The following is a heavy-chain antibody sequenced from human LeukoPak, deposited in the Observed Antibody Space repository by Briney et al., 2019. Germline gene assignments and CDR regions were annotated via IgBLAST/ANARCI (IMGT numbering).Heavy chain of an antibody. J-gene: IGHJ4*02. CDR1: DGSVTSFY. CDR3: ARARSPKDYYSDTSGYYYFDS. V-gene: IGHV4-59*02. Sequence: PSETLSLTCTVSDGSVTSFYWSWIRQPPGKGPEWIGFIFDSGSTKYNPSLKSRVTISADTSKKQFSLKLSSVTAADTAVYYCARARSPKDYYSDTSGYYYFDSWGQGAQVTVSS. CDR2: IFDSGST. D-gene: IGHD3-22*01.